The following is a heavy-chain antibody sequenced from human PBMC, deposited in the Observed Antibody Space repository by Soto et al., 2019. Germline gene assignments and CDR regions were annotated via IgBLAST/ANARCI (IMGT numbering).Heavy chain of an antibody. D-gene: IGHD6-19*01. V-gene: IGHV1-18*01. J-gene: IGHJ5*02. CDR3: ARGTPNSSGWYGGWFDP. Sequence: ASVKVSCKASGYTFTSYGISWVRQAPGQGLEWMGWISAYNGNTNYAQKLQGRVTMTTDTSTSTAYMELRSLRSDDTAVYYCARGTPNSSGWYGGWFDPWGQGTLVTVSS. CDR1: GYTFTSYG. CDR2: ISAYNGNT.